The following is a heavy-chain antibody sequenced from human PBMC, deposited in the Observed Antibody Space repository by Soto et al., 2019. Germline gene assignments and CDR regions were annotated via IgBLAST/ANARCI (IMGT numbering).Heavy chain of an antibody. CDR2: IYKSATT. Sequence: PPETLSLTYSVSGDSISNLDYFWAWIRQPPGQALEYIGYIYKSATTYYNPSFESRVAISVDTSKSQFSLNVTSVTAADTAVYFCERGRYCLTGRRLPNWFDSWCQGALGTV. CDR3: ERGRYCLTGRRLPNWFDS. V-gene: IGHV4-30-4*01. D-gene: IGHD7-27*01. J-gene: IGHJ5*01. CDR1: GDSISNLDYF.